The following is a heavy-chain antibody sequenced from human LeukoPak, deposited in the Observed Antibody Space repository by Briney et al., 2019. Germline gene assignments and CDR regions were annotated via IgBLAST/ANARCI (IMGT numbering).Heavy chain of an antibody. D-gene: IGHD4-17*01. V-gene: IGHV3-7*01. CDR2: IKQDGSEK. J-gene: IGHJ4*02. Sequence: GGSLRLSCAASGFTFSSNWMSWVRQAPGKGLEWVANIKQDGSEKYYVDSVKGRFTISRDNAKNSLYLQMNSLRAEDTAVYYCARWSGGYGDYFDYWGQGTLVTVSS. CDR1: GFTFSSNW. CDR3: ARWSGGYGDYFDY.